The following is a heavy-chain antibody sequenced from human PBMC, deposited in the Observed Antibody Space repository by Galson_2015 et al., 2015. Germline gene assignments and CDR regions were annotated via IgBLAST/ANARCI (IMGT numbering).Heavy chain of an antibody. J-gene: IGHJ5*02. CDR1: GFTFSSYS. CDR2: ISSSSSYI. CDR3: ARLRPYDLHRGFDP. V-gene: IGHV3-21*01. Sequence: SLRLSCAASGFTFSSYSMNWVRQAPGKGLEWVSSISSSSSYIYYADSVKGRFTISRDNAKNSLYLQMNSLRAEDTAVYYCARLRPYDLHRGFDPWGQGTLVTVSS. D-gene: IGHD5-12*01.